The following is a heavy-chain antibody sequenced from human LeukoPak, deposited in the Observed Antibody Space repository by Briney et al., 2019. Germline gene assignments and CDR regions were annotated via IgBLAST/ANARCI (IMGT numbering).Heavy chain of an antibody. Sequence: AASVKVSCKASGYTFTGYYMHWVRQAPGQGLEWMGWINPNSGGTNYAQKFQGRVTMTRDTSISTAYMELSRLISDDTAVYYFARGLVDPEPMDFDYWGQGTLVTVSS. CDR3: ARGLVDPEPMDFDY. D-gene: IGHD1-14*01. CDR2: INPNSGGT. CDR1: GYTFTGYY. J-gene: IGHJ4*02. V-gene: IGHV1-2*02.